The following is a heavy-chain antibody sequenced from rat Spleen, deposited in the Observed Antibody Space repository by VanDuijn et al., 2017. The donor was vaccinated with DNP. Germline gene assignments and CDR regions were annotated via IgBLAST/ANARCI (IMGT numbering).Heavy chain of an antibody. Sequence: EVRLVETGGGLVQPGRSLQLACVASGITFSNYDMAWVRQAPKKGLEWVATISYDGSSTYHRDSVKGRFTISRDDAKSTLYLQMNSLRSEDTATYYCTRGANWEGNWFAYWGQGTLVTVSS. CDR2: ISYDGSST. CDR1: GITFSNYD. D-gene: IGHD5-1*01. J-gene: IGHJ3*01. V-gene: IGHV5-29*01. CDR3: TRGANWEGNWFAY.